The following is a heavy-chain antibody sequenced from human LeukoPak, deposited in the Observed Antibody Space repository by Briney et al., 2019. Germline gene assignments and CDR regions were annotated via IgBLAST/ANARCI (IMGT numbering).Heavy chain of an antibody. CDR3: AKVTNWDFLFPRYYFDY. CDR2: IRSKANSYAT. D-gene: IGHD7-27*01. Sequence: GGSLRLSCAASGFTFSGSAMHWVRQASGKGLEWVGRIRSKANSYATAYAASVKGRFTISRDDSKNTAYLQMNSLKTEDTAVYYCAKVTNWDFLFPRYYFDYWGQGTLVTVSS. CDR1: GFTFSGSA. J-gene: IGHJ4*02. V-gene: IGHV3-73*01.